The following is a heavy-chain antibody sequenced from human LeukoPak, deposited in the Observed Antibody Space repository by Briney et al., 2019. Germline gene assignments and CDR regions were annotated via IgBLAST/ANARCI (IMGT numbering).Heavy chain of an antibody. J-gene: IGHJ4*02. V-gene: IGHV4-34*01. CDR1: GGSFSGYD. Sequence: PSETLSLTCAAYGGSFSGYDLSWIRQPPGKGLEWIGEINHSGSTNYNPYLKRRVTILVETTKNQFSLKLSSVTAADTAVYYCARGRGDGLGYCSGGSCYDYFDYWGQGTLVTVSS. CDR3: ARGRGDGLGYCSGGSCYDYFDY. CDR2: INHSGST. D-gene: IGHD2-15*01.